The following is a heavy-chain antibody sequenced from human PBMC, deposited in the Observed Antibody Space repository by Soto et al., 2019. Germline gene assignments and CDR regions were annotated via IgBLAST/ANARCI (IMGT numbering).Heavy chain of an antibody. CDR3: ARAGSENDY. J-gene: IGHJ4*02. V-gene: IGHV3-7*05. Sequence: EVQLVESGGGLVQPGGSLRLSCAASGFTFSNYWMSWVRQAPGKGLEWVANIKEDGSERNYVDSVKGRFIISRDKAKNSLYLQLNSLRAEDTAVYYCARAGSENDYWGQGTLVTVSS. D-gene: IGHD3-10*01. CDR1: GFTFSNYW. CDR2: IKEDGSER.